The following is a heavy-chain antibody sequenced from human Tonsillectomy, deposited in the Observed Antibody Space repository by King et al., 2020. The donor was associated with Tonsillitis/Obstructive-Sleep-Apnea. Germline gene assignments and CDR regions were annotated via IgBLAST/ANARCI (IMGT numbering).Heavy chain of an antibody. V-gene: IGHV5-51*03. D-gene: IGHD3-3*01. CDR2: IYPGDSDT. J-gene: IGHJ4*02. CDR3: ALSTGDFGSGYYSQLDY. Sequence: VQLVESGAEVKKPGESLKISCKGSGYSFTSYWIGWVRQMPGKGLEWMGIIYPGDSDTRYSPSFQGQVTISADKSISTAYLQWSSLKASDTAMYYCALSTGDFGSGYYSQLDYWGQGTLVTVSS. CDR1: GYSFTSYW.